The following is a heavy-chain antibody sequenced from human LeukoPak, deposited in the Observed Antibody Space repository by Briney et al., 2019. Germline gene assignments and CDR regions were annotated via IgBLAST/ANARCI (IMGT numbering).Heavy chain of an antibody. J-gene: IGHJ4*02. Sequence: GGSLRLSCAASGFTVITNDMTWVRQAPGKGLEWVAVLYSDGNTKYADSMPGRFTNSRNNSKNTLYLEMNSPSHDDTAVYYCARGVEPLAANTLAYWGQGTLVTASS. D-gene: IGHD1-14*01. CDR2: LYSDGNT. CDR1: GFTVITND. CDR3: ARGVEPLAANTLAY. V-gene: IGHV3-53*01.